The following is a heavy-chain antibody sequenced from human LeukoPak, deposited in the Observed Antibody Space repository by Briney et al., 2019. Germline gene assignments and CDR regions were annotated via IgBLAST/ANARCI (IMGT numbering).Heavy chain of an antibody. V-gene: IGHV4-38-2*02. CDR2: IYHSGST. Sequence: SETLSLTCTVSGYSISSGYYWGWIRQPPGKGLGGIGSIYHSGSTYYNPSLKSRVTISVDTSKNQFSLKLSPVTAADTAVYYCARESSSSWYLWFDPWGQGTLVTVSS. CDR3: ARESSSSWYLWFDP. D-gene: IGHD6-13*01. CDR1: GYSISSGYY. J-gene: IGHJ5*02.